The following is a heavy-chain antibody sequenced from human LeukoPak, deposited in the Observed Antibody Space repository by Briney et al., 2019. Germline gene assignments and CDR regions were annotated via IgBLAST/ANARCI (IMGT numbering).Heavy chain of an antibody. CDR2: IYPGDSDT. J-gene: IGHJ3*02. D-gene: IGHD6-19*01. V-gene: IGHV5-51*01. Sequence: GESLKISCKGSGYSFTSYWIGWVRQMPGKGLEWMGIIYPGDSDTRYSPSFQGQVTISADKSISTAYLQWSSLKASDTAMYYCARNIAVAGRDDAFDIWGQGTMVTVSS. CDR3: ARNIAVAGRDDAFDI. CDR1: GYSFTSYW.